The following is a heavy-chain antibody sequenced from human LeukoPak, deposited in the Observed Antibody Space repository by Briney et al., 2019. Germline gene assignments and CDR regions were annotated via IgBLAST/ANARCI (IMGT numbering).Heavy chain of an antibody. J-gene: IGHJ3*02. CDR2: ISGSGGST. V-gene: IGHV3-23*01. CDR3: AKPLYGDYAPLDAFDI. Sequence: GGSLGLSCAASGFTFSSYAMSWVRQAPGKGLEWVSAISGSGGSTYYADSVKGRFTISRDNSKNTLYLQMNSLRAEDTAVYYCAKPLYGDYAPLDAFDIWGQGTMVTVSS. D-gene: IGHD4-17*01. CDR1: GFTFSSYA.